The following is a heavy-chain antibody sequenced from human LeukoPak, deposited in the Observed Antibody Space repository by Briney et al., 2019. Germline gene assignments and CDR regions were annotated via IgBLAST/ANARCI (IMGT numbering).Heavy chain of an antibody. Sequence: GASVKVSCKASGYTFTGYYMHWVRQAPGQGLEWMGWINPNSGGTNYAQKFQGRVTMTRDTSISTAYMELSRLRSDDTAVYYCARPYDIWSGIIDYWGQGTLVTVSS. J-gene: IGHJ4*02. CDR2: INPNSGGT. D-gene: IGHD3-3*01. V-gene: IGHV1-2*02. CDR1: GYTFTGYY. CDR3: ARPYDIWSGIIDY.